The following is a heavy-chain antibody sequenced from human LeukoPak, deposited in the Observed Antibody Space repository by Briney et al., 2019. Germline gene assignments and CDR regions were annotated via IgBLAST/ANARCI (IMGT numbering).Heavy chain of an antibody. CDR2: VDPEDGET. CDR3: ATGCSSTSCYASKGNWFVP. CDR1: GYTFTDYY. Sequence: ASVKISCKASGYTFTDYYMHWVQQAPGKGLEWMGRVDPEDGETIYAEKFQGRVTITADTSTDTAYMELSSLRSEDTAVYYCATGCSSTSCYASKGNWFVPWGQGTLVTVSS. D-gene: IGHD2-2*01. J-gene: IGHJ5*02. V-gene: IGHV1-69-2*01.